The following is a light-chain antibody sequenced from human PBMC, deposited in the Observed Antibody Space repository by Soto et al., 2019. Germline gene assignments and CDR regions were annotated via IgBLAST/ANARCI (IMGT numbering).Light chain of an antibody. CDR1: QSVSSSY. CDR2: GAS. Sequence: EIVLMQSPGRLSLSPGERATLSCRASQSVSSSYLAWYQQKPGQATRLLIYGASSRATGIPDRFSGSGSGTDFTLTITRLEPEDCAVYYCQHYGSSPTNTFGQGPRLKI. CDR3: QHYGSSPTNT. V-gene: IGKV3-20*01. J-gene: IGKJ5*01.